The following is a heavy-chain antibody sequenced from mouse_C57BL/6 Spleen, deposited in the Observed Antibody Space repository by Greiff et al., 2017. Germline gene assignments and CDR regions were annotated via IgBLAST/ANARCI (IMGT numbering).Heavy chain of an antibody. CDR2: IRSKSNNYAT. CDR3: VRGFYGNYAMDY. V-gene: IGHV10-1*01. D-gene: IGHD2-1*01. J-gene: IGHJ4*01. CDR1: GFSFNTYA. Sequence: EVQVVESGGGLVQPKGSLKLSCAASGFSFNTYAMTWVRQAPGKGLEWVARIRSKSNNYATYYADSVKDRFTISRDDSESMLYLQMNNLKTEDTAMYYCVRGFYGNYAMDYWGQGTSVTVSS.